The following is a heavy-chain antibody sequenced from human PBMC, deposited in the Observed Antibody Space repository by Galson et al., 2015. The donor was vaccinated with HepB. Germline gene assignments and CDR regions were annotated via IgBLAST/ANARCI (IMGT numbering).Heavy chain of an antibody. CDR2: INTNTGNP. D-gene: IGHD3-22*01. CDR1: GYTFTSYA. Sequence: SVKVSCKASGYTFTSYAMNWVRQAPGQGLEWMGWINTNTGNPTYAQGFTGRFVFSLDTSVSTAYLQISSLKAEDTAVYYCARKPGGYYDSSGYYPYYFDYWGQGTLVTVSS. J-gene: IGHJ4*02. V-gene: IGHV7-4-1*02. CDR3: ARKPGGYYDSSGYYPYYFDY.